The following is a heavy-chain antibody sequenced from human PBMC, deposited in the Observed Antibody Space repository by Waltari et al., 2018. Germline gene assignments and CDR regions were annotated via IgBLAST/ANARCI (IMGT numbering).Heavy chain of an antibody. Sequence: QVQLVQSGAEVKKPGSSVKVSCKASGGTFSSYAISWVGQAPGQGLEWMGGIIPIFGTANYAQKFQGRVTITTDESTSTAYMELSSLRSEDTAVYYCASPGGNSFRGAFDIWGQGTMVTVSS. J-gene: IGHJ3*02. CDR2: IIPIFGTA. V-gene: IGHV1-69*05. D-gene: IGHD2-21*02. CDR3: ASPGGNSFRGAFDI. CDR1: GGTFSSYA.